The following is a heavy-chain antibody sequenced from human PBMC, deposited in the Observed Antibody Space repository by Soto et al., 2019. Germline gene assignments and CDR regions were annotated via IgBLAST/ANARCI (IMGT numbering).Heavy chain of an antibody. CDR2: IIPILGIA. Sequence: QVQLVQSGAEVKKPGSSVNVSCKASGGTFSSYTISWVRQAPGQGLEWMGRIIPILGIANYAQKFQGRVTITADKSTSTAYRELCSLRSEDTAVYYSARLRHMGGLYSGYYHPNHYFDYWGQGTLVTVSS. V-gene: IGHV1-69*02. J-gene: IGHJ4*02. CDR1: GGTFSSYT. CDR3: ARLRHMGGLYSGYYHPNHYFDY. D-gene: IGHD5-12*01.